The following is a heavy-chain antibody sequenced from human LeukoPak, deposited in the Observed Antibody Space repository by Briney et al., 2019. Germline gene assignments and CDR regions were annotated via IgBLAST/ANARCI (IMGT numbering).Heavy chain of an antibody. CDR1: GGSISSYY. Sequence: SETLSLTSTVSGGSISSYYWSWIRQPPGKGLEWIGYIYYSGSTNYNPSLKSRVTISVDTSKNQFSLKLSSVTAADTAVYYCARGIYDSSGYYWAERFDPWGQGTLVTVSS. CDR2: IYYSGST. J-gene: IGHJ5*02. V-gene: IGHV4-59*08. D-gene: IGHD3-22*01. CDR3: ARGIYDSSGYYWAERFDP.